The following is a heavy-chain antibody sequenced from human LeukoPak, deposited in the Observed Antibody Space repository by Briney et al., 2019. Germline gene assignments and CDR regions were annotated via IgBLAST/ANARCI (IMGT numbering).Heavy chain of an antibody. J-gene: IGHJ4*02. CDR1: GFTFSSYA. V-gene: IGHV3-23*01. Sequence: PGGSLRLSCAASGFTFSSYAMSWVRQAPRKGLEWVSAISGSGGSTYYADSVKGRFTISRNNSKNTLYLQMNSLRAEDTAVYYCAKTTTYDILTGYNYFDYWGQGTLVTVSS. CDR3: AKTTTYDILTGYNYFDY. D-gene: IGHD3-9*01. CDR2: ISGSGGST.